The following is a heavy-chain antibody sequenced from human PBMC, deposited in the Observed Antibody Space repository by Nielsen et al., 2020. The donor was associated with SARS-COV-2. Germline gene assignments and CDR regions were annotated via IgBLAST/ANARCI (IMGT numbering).Heavy chain of an antibody. D-gene: IGHD1-1*01. V-gene: IGHV4-59*08. CDR2: VYYSGST. CDR1: GGSINNYY. J-gene: IGHJ6*02. Sequence: SETLSLTCTVSGGSINNYYWSWIRQPPGKALEWIGYVYYSGSTNYSPSLKSRVTISVDTSKNQFSLKLRSVTAADTAVYYCARHHPVHGEYYYYGMDVWGQGTTVTVFS. CDR3: ARHHPVHGEYYYYGMDV.